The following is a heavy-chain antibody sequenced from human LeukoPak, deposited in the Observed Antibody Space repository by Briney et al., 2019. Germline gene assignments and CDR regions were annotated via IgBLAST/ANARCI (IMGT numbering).Heavy chain of an antibody. Sequence: GGSLRLSCAASGFTFSSYSMNWVRQAPGEGLEWVSSISSSSSYIYYADSVKGRFTISRDNAKNSLYLQMNSLRAEDTAVYYCARSCSGTSCYQAFDIWGQGTMVTVSS. J-gene: IGHJ3*02. CDR2: ISSSSSYI. CDR1: GFTFSSYS. D-gene: IGHD2-2*01. V-gene: IGHV3-21*01. CDR3: ARSCSGTSCYQAFDI.